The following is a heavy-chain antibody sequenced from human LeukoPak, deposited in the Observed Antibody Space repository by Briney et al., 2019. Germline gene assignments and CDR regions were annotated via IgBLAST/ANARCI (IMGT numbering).Heavy chain of an antibody. V-gene: IGHV3-23*01. CDR1: GFTFSSYA. CDR3: AKRERGGEYTSGWNPFFDY. Sequence: GGSLRLSCAASGFTFSSYAMSWVRQAPGKGLEWVSSISSSGGSSYYADSVKGRFTISRDNSKNTLYLQMNSLRAEDTAVYYCAKRERGGEYTSGWNPFFDYWGQGTLVTVSS. D-gene: IGHD6-19*01. J-gene: IGHJ4*02. CDR2: ISSSGGSS.